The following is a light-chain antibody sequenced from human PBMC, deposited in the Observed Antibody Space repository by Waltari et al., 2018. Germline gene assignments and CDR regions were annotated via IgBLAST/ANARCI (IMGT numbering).Light chain of an antibody. CDR2: DVT. V-gene: IGLV2-23*02. CDR3: CSYAGTSTFVV. Sequence: QSGLTQPASVSGSPGPSITISCTGSSSDVGGYYYVSWYQQHPGKAPKLMIYDVTNRPSGVSNRFSGSKSGNTASLTISGLQADDEADYYCCSYAGTSTFVVFGGGTKLTVL. CDR1: SSDVGGYYY. J-gene: IGLJ3*02.